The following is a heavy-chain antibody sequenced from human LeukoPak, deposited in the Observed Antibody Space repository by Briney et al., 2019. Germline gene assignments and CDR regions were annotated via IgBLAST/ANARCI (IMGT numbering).Heavy chain of an antibody. V-gene: IGHV3-11*06. Sequence: PGGSLRLSCAPSGFTLSDYCMSWIRQAPGKGLEWVSYISSSSSSYTKYADSVKGRFTIARDNAKNSLDLQMNSLRAEDTAVYYCARVRGSYSIDYWGQGTLVTVSS. CDR1: GFTLSDYC. J-gene: IGHJ4*02. D-gene: IGHD3-16*01. CDR2: ISSSSSSYT. CDR3: ARVRGSYSIDY.